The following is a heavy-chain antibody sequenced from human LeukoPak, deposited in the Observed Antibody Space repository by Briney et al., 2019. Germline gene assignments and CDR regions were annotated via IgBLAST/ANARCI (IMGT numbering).Heavy chain of an antibody. CDR3: ARGRRGYYGSGSNWFDP. Sequence: SETLSLTCTVSGASISSGDHYCSWIRQPPWKGLEWIGYMYYSGATYYNPSLKSRVGISVDTSKKQFSLKLRSLTAADTAIYYCARGRRGYYGSGSNWFDPWGQGTLVTVST. J-gene: IGHJ5*02. CDR2: MYYSGAT. V-gene: IGHV4-30-4*08. CDR1: GASISSGDHY. D-gene: IGHD3-10*01.